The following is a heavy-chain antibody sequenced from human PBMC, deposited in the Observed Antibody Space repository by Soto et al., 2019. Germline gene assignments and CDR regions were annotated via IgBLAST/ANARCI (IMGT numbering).Heavy chain of an antibody. J-gene: IGHJ4*02. D-gene: IGHD7-27*01. CDR3: ARGPNWGYRFDS. CDR2: LIPLFGTT. CDR1: GGTFSGHA. V-gene: IGHV1-69*06. Sequence: QVQLVQSGAEVKKPGSSVKVSCEASGGTFSGHAISWVRQAPGQGPEWMGGLIPLFGTTQHAQNFQDRPTIPADKCTSAAYMELTRLRSEHTAIYYCARGPNWGYRFDSWGQGTLVTVSS.